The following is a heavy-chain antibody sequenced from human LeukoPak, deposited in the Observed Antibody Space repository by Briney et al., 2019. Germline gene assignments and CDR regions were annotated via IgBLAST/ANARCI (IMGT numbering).Heavy chain of an antibody. CDR2: IYHSGST. V-gene: IGHV4-38-2*01. CDR3: ARDTAMAPYYFDY. J-gene: IGHJ4*02. CDR1: GYSLSSCYY. D-gene: IGHD5-18*01. Sequence: SSETLSLTCAVSGYSLSSCYYWGWIRQPPGKGVEGIGSIYHSGSTYYNPSLKSRVTISVDTSKNQFSLKLSSVTAADTAVYYCARDTAMAPYYFDYWGQGTLVTVSS.